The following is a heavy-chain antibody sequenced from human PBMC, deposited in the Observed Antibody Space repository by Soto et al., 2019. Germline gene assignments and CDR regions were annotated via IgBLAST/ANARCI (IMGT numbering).Heavy chain of an antibody. Sequence: GESLKISCQGSGYSLTTHWITLVRQTPGKGLEWVGRIDPSNSYINYSPSFQGHVTISVDRSISTAYLQWSRLEASDNAIDYCARRLSGPKEENNAYYFYGLDVWGQGTKVTVSS. J-gene: IGHJ6*02. CDR3: ARRLSGPKEENNAYYFYGLDV. CDR2: IDPSNSYI. V-gene: IGHV5-10-1*01. CDR1: GYSLTTHW.